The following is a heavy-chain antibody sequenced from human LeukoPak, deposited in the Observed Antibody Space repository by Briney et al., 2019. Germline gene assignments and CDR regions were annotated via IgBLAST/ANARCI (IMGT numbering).Heavy chain of an antibody. V-gene: IGHV5-51*01. CDR1: GYSFTSHW. J-gene: IGHJ1*01. D-gene: IGHD6-6*01. CDR2: IYPRDSNT. Sequence: GESLKISCKGSGYGSGYSFTSHWIAWVRQMPGKGLEWMGIIYPRDSNTIYSPSFQGRVTISVDTSINTAYLQWISLKASDTAMYYCARQTSSSSSSEYFQHWGQGTLVTVSS. CDR3: ARQTSSSSSSEYFQH.